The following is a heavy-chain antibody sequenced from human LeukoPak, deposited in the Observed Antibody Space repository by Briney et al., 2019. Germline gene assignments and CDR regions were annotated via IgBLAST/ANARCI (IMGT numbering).Heavy chain of an antibody. CDR2: ISAYNGNT. D-gene: IGHD3-10*01. J-gene: IGHJ4*02. Sequence: ASGKVSCKASGYTFTSYGISWVRQAPGQGLEWMGWISAYNGNTNYAQKLQGRVTMTTDTSTSTAYMELRSLRSDDTAVYYCAALRESGSYRPFDYWGQGTLVTVSS. CDR1: GYTFTSYG. V-gene: IGHV1-18*01. CDR3: AALRESGSYRPFDY.